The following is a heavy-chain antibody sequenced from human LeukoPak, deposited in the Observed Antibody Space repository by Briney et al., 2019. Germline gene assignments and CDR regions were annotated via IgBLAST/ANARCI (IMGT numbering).Heavy chain of an antibody. V-gene: IGHV4-39*01. J-gene: IGHJ6*03. CDR2: IYYSGST. CDR3: VRLDYYYMGV. CDR1: GGSISSSIYY. Sequence: TSETLSLTCTVSGGSISSSIYYWGWIRQPPGKGLEWIESIYYSGSTYYNPSLQSRVTISVDTSKNQFSLKLTSVTAADTAVYFCVRLDYYYMGVWGKGTTVTISS.